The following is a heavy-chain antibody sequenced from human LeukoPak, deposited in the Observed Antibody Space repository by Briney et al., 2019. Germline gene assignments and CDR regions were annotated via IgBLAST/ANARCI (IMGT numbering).Heavy chain of an antibody. CDR3: ARGTLVGATAWFDP. D-gene: IGHD1-26*01. J-gene: IGHJ5*02. V-gene: IGHV4-4*08. CDR2: IYTSGST. Sequence: SETLSLTCTVSGRSMSSYYWSWLRQPPGKGREWLGRIYTSGSTNYNPSLKSRVTISVDTSKNQFSLKLSSVTAADTAVYYCARGTLVGATAWFDPWGQGTLVTVSS. CDR1: GRSMSSYY.